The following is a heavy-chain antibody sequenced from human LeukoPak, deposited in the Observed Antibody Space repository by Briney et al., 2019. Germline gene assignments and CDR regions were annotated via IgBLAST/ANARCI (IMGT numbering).Heavy chain of an antibody. CDR1: GYSISSGYY. CDR2: IYHSGST. CDR3: ARGQYCSTTTCYSARRYFDF. Sequence: SETLSLTCAVSGYSISSGYYWDWIRQPPGRGLEWIATIYHSGSTYYSPSLKSRVTISLDTSKNQFSLRLTSVTAADTAVYYCARGQYCSTTTCYSARRYFDFWGQGTLVTVSS. V-gene: IGHV4-38-2*01. D-gene: IGHD2-2*01. J-gene: IGHJ4*02.